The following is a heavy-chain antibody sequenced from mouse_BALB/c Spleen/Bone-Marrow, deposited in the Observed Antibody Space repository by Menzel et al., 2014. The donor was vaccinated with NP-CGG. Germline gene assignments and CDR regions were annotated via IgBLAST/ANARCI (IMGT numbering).Heavy chain of an antibody. V-gene: IGHV1-80*01. Sequence: VHLQQSGAELVRPGSSVKISCKASGYPFSSYWMNWVKQRPGQGLEWIGQIYPGDGETSYNGKFKGNATLTADKSSSTAYMQLISLTSEDSAVYFCARKYGDYWGQGTTLTVSS. D-gene: IGHD2-10*02. CDR2: IYPGDGET. CDR3: ARKYGDY. J-gene: IGHJ2*01. CDR1: GYPFSSYW.